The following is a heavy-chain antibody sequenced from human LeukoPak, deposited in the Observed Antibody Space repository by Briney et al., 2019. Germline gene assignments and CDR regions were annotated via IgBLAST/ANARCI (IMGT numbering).Heavy chain of an antibody. V-gene: IGHV3-23*01. D-gene: IGHD2-21*01. CDR1: GFTFSSYA. J-gene: IGHJ6*03. CDR2: ISGSGGST. Sequence: PGGSLRLSCAASGFTFSSYAMSWVRQAPGKGLEWVSAISGSGGSTYYADSVKGRFTISRDNSKNTLYLQMNSLRAEDTAVYYCAKLLADYYYYYYMDVWGKGTTVTVSS. CDR3: AKLLADYYYYYYMDV.